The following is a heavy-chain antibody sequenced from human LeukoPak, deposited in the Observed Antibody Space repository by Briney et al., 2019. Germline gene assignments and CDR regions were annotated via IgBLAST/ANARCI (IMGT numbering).Heavy chain of an antibody. CDR1: GFTVNSNS. CDR2: ISGSGGST. V-gene: IGHV3-23*01. D-gene: IGHD4-17*01. CDR3: AKSTVTTD. Sequence: PGGSLRLSCAASGFTVNSNSMNWVRQAPGKGLEWVSAISGSGGSTYYADSVKGRFTISRDNSKNTLYLQMNSLRAEDTAVYYCAKSTVTTDWGQGSLVTVSS. J-gene: IGHJ4*02.